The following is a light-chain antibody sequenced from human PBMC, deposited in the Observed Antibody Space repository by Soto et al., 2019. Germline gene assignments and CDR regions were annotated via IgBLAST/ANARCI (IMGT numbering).Light chain of an antibody. CDR1: SSDVGAYDY. J-gene: IGLJ1*01. CDR3: SSFTTSTSYV. V-gene: IGLV2-14*03. Sequence: QSVLTQPASVSGSPGQSITISCTGTSSDVGAYDYVSWYQQHPGEVPKLMIFDVSDRPSGVSNRFSGSKSGNTASLTISGLQAEDEADYCCSSFTTSTSYVFGTGTKVTVL. CDR2: DVS.